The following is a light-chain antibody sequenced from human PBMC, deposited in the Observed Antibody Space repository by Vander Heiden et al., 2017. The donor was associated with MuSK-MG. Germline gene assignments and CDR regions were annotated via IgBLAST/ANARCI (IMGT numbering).Light chain of an antibody. CDR1: QSVSSNY. CDR2: GAS. Sequence: EMVLTQSPGTLSLSPGERATLSCRASQSVSSNYIAWYQQKPGQAPRLLIYGASSRAIGIPDRFSGSGSGTDFTLTISGLEPEDFAVYYCQQYGSSSLTFGGGTKVEIK. V-gene: IGKV3-20*01. J-gene: IGKJ4*01. CDR3: QQYGSSSLT.